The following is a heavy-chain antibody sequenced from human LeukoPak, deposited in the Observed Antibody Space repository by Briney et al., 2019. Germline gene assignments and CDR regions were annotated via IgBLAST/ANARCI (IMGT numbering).Heavy chain of an antibody. J-gene: IGHJ4*02. Sequence: ASVKVSCKASGYTFTSYAMHWVRQAPGQRLERMGWINAGNGNTKYSQKFQGRVTITRDTSASTAYMELSSLRSEDTAVYYCARDLIVGATTGLFDYWGQGTLVTVSS. CDR2: INAGNGNT. CDR1: GYTFTSYA. CDR3: ARDLIVGATTGLFDY. D-gene: IGHD1-26*01. V-gene: IGHV1-3*01.